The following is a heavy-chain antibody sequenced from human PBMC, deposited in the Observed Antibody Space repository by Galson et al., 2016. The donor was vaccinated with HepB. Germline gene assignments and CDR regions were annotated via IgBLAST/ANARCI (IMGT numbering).Heavy chain of an antibody. CDR1: GYTFTSYG. V-gene: IGHV1-18*01. D-gene: IGHD1-14*01. Sequence: SVKVSCKASGYTFTSYGISWVRQAPGQGLEWMGWISAYNGNTDYVQKLQGRVTMTTDTSTSTAYMELRSLRSDDTAVYYCARDLKRGQPGGMVWFDPWGQGTLVTVSS. J-gene: IGHJ5*02. CDR3: ARDLKRGQPGGMVWFDP. CDR2: ISAYNGNT.